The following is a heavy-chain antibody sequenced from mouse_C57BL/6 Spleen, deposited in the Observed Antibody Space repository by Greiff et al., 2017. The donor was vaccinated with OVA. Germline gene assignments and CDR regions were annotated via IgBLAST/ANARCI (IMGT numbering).Heavy chain of an antibody. CDR2: INPNNGGT. CDR3: ARGNWDDWYFDV. Sequence: EVQLVESGPELVKPGASVKIPCKASGYTFTDYNMDWVKQSHGKSLEWIGDINPNNGGTIYNQKFKGKATLTVDKSSSTAYMELRSLTSEDTAVYYCARGNWDDWYFDVWGTGTTVTVSS. V-gene: IGHV1-18*01. J-gene: IGHJ1*03. CDR1: GYTFTDYN. D-gene: IGHD4-1*01.